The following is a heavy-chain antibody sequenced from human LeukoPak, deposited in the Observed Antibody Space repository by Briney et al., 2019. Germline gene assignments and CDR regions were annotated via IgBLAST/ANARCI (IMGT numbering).Heavy chain of an antibody. V-gene: IGHV3-7*01. Sequence: GGSLRLSCAASGFTFSSYWMSWVRQAPGKGLEWVANIKQDGSEKYYVDSVKGRFTISRDNSKNTLYLQMNSLRAEDTAVYYCAKDKAVGIAVAGTVAFDIWGQGTMVTVSS. CDR1: GFTFSSYW. J-gene: IGHJ3*02. CDR2: IKQDGSEK. CDR3: AKDKAVGIAVAGTVAFDI. D-gene: IGHD6-19*01.